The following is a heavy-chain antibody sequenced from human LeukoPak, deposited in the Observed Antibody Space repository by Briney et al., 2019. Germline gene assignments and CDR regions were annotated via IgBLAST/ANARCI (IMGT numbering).Heavy chain of an antibody. CDR1: RYTFTSYG. Sequence: ASVKVSYKASRYTFTSYGISWVRQSPGQGLKGMGWISAYNGNTNYAQKLQGRVTMTKDTSTSTAYMELRSLRSDDTAVYYCARDSAFWAFDYWGQGTLVTVSS. CDR2: ISAYNGNT. J-gene: IGHJ4*02. CDR3: ARDSAFWAFDY. V-gene: IGHV1-18*01. D-gene: IGHD3-3*01.